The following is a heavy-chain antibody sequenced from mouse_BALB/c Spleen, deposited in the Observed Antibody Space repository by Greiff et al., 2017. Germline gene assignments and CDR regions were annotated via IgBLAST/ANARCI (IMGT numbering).Heavy chain of an antibody. CDR1: GFTFSSYT. Sequence: EVKLVESGGGLVQPGGSLKLSCAASGFTFSSYTMSWVRQTPEKRLEWVEYISNGGGSTYYPDTVKGRFTISRDNAKNTLYLQMSSLKSEDTAMYCCARHYRYDETWFAYWGQGTLVTVSA. CDR2: ISNGGGST. D-gene: IGHD2-14*01. CDR3: ARHYRYDETWFAY. J-gene: IGHJ3*01. V-gene: IGHV5-12-2*01.